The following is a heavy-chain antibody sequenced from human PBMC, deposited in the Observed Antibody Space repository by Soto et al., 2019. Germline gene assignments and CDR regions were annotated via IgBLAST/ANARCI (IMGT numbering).Heavy chain of an antibody. V-gene: IGHV4-39*01. CDR1: GGSISSSSYY. J-gene: IGHJ5*02. Sequence: PSETLSLTCTVSGGSISSSSYYWGWIRQPPGKGLEWIGSIYYSGGTYYNPSLKSRVTISVDTSKNQFSLKLSSVTAADTAVYYCARQGYDFWSGYYTWWFDPWGQGTLVTVSS. CDR3: ARQGYDFWSGYYTWWFDP. CDR2: IYYSGGT. D-gene: IGHD3-3*01.